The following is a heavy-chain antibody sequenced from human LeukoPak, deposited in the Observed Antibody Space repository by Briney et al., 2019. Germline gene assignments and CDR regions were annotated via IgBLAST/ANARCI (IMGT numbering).Heavy chain of an antibody. V-gene: IGHV3-49*03. CDR2: IRSKAYGGTT. Sequence: GGSLRLSCTASGFTFGGYAMSWFRQAPGKGLEWVGFIRSKAYGGTTEYAASVKGRFTISRDDSKSIAYLQMNSLKTEDTAVYYCTRRWLFDPWGQGTLVTVSS. D-gene: IGHD3-10*01. J-gene: IGHJ5*02. CDR1: GFTFGGYA. CDR3: TRRWLFDP.